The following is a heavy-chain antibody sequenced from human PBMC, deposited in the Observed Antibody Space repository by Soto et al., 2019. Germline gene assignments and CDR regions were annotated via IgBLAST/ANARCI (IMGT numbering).Heavy chain of an antibody. D-gene: IGHD3-10*01. CDR2: ISYDGSNK. Sequence: QVQLVESGGGVVQPGRSLRLSCAASGFTFSSYGMHWVRQAPGKGLEWVAVISYDGSNKYYADSVKGRFTISRDNSKNTLYLQMSSLRAEDTAVYYCAKRPKGGWGDYYYYYGMDVWGQGTTVTVSS. J-gene: IGHJ6*02. CDR1: GFTFSSYG. V-gene: IGHV3-30*18. CDR3: AKRPKGGWGDYYYYYGMDV.